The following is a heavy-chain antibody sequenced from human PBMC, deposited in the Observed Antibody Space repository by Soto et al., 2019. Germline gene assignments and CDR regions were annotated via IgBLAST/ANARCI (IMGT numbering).Heavy chain of an antibody. Sequence: GGSLRLSCAASGFTFSSYAMHWVRQAPGKGLEWVAVISYDGSNKYYADSVKGRFTISRDNSKNTLYLQMNSLRAEDTAVYYCARDPSGIAAAGTPLTYYYGMDVWGQGTTVTVSS. J-gene: IGHJ6*02. V-gene: IGHV3-30-3*01. CDR2: ISYDGSNK. D-gene: IGHD6-13*01. CDR1: GFTFSSYA. CDR3: ARDPSGIAAAGTPLTYYYGMDV.